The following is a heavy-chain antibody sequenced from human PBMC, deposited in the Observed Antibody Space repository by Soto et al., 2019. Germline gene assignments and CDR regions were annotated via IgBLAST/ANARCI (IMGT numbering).Heavy chain of an antibody. J-gene: IGHJ5*02. V-gene: IGHV4-34*01. CDR1: GGPFRGYY. CDR3: ARVRDWFDP. D-gene: IGHD3-3*01. Sequence: QVQLQRWGAGLLKPSETLSLTCAAIGGPFRGYYGTWIRQPPGKGLEGIGEIDHSGYTNYNPSLKSRVTISVDTSKNQFSLRLTSVTAADTAVYYCARVRDWFDPWGQGTLVTVSS. CDR2: IDHSGYT.